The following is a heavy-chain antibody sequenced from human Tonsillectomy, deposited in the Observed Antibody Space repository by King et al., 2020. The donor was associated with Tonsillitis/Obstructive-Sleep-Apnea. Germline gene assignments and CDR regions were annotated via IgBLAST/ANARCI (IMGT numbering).Heavy chain of an antibody. D-gene: IGHD3-22*01. V-gene: IGHV1-46*01. Sequence: QLVQSGAEVKKPGASVKVSCKASGYTFTSYYMHWVRQAPGQGLEWMGIINPSGGSTSYAQKFQGRVTMTRDTSTSTVYMELSSLRSEDTAVYYCARSPSDYYDSSGFLYWGQGTLVTVSS. CDR3: ARSPSDYYDSSGFLY. CDR2: INPSGGST. J-gene: IGHJ4*02. CDR1: GYTFTSYY.